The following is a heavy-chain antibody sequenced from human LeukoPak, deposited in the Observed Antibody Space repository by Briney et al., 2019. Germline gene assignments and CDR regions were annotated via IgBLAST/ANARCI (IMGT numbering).Heavy chain of an antibody. V-gene: IGHV3-23*01. CDR2: ISGSGGSI. Sequence: GGSLRLSCAASGFTFSSYAMSWVRQAPGKGLEWVSAISGSGGSIYYADSVKGRFTISRGNSKNTLYLQMNSLRAEDTAVYYCAKEDVVPAAVAGYFQHWGQGTLVTVSS. CDR3: AKEDVVPAAVAGYFQH. D-gene: IGHD2-2*01. CDR1: GFTFSSYA. J-gene: IGHJ1*01.